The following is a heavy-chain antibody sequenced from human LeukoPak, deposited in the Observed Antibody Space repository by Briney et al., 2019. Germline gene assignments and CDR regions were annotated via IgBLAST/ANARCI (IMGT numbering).Heavy chain of an antibody. V-gene: IGHV4-59*01. J-gene: IGHJ3*02. Sequence: PSETLSLTCTVSGGSISSYYWSWIRQPPGKGLEWIGYIYYSGSTNYNPSLKSRVTISVDTSKNQFSLKLSSVTAADTAAYYCARGAYAVTMGNDAFDIWGQGTMVTVSS. CDR2: IYYSGST. D-gene: IGHD4-17*01. CDR3: ARGAYAVTMGNDAFDI. CDR1: GGSISSYY.